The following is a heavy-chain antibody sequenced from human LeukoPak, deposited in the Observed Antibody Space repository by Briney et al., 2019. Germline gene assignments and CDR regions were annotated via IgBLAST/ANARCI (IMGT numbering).Heavy chain of an antibody. CDR2: IYSGGDT. D-gene: IGHD4-17*01. V-gene: IGHV3-66*01. Sequence: GGSLRLSCAASGFIVSNKYMSWVRQAPGKGLEWVSVIYSGGDTYYADSVKGRFTISRDNSKNTLYLQMNSLRAEDTAVYYCARGRTDDYGDYFDYWGQGTLVTVSS. CDR1: GFIVSNKY. CDR3: ARGRTDDYGDYFDY. J-gene: IGHJ4*02.